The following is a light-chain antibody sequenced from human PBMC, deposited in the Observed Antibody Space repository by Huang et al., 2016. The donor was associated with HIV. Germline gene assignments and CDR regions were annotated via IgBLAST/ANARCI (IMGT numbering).Light chain of an antibody. V-gene: IGKV1-13*02. CDR1: QDIGTS. CDR2: GAS. Sequence: QLTQSPPSLSASVGDTIIISCRASQDIGTSLARYQQKTGTAPKLLISGASTLQTGVPSRFSGDSAETFFTLFITRLQPEDFATYYCQQLHTYPITFGQGTRLDIK. CDR3: QQLHTYPIT. J-gene: IGKJ5*01.